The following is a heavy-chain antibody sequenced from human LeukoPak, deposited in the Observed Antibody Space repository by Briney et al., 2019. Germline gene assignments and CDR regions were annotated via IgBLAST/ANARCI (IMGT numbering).Heavy chain of an antibody. CDR2: IYYSGST. D-gene: IGHD1-26*01. CDR3: ARGKEPNWFDP. CDR1: GGSISSSSYY. Sequence: SETLSLTCTVSGGSISSSSYYWGWIRQPPGKGLEWIGSIYYSGSTYYNPSLKSRVTISVDTSKNQFSLKLSSVTTADTAVYYCARGKEPNWFDPWGQGTLVTVSS. J-gene: IGHJ5*02. V-gene: IGHV4-39*07.